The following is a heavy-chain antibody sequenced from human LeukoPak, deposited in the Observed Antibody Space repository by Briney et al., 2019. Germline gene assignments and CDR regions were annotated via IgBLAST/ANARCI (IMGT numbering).Heavy chain of an antibody. CDR2: IYYSGST. CDR3: ARTTPGGAPHLLYYYGMDV. V-gene: IGHV4-59*08. J-gene: IGHJ6*02. Sequence: SETLSLTCTVSGGSISSYYWSWIRQSPGRGLEWIGYIYYSGSTNYNPSPKSRVTISVDTSKNQFSLKLSSVTAADTAVYYCARTTPGGAPHLLYYYGMDVWGQGTTVTVSS. CDR1: GGSISSYY. D-gene: IGHD3-16*01.